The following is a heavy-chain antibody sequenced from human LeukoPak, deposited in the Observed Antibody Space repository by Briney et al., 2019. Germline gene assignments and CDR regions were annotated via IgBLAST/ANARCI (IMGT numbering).Heavy chain of an antibody. D-gene: IGHD6-19*01. CDR3: ARSEIALAGTNYYGMDV. CDR2: ISSNGGST. J-gene: IGHJ6*02. CDR1: GFTFSRSA. Sequence: PGGSLRLSCAASGFTFSRSAMHWVRQAPGKGLEYVPGISSNGGSTYYANSVKGRFTISRDNSKNTLYLQMGSLRGEDMAVYYCARSEIALAGTNYYGMDVWGQGTTVTVSS. V-gene: IGHV3-64*01.